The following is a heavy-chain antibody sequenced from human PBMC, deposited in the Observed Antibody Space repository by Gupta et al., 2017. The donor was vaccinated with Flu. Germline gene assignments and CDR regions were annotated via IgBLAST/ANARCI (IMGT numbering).Heavy chain of an antibody. J-gene: IGHJ6*02. D-gene: IGHD2-2*01. CDR2: IFSNDEK. CDR3: ARYIVVVPAATTVSDYYYYGMDV. CDR1: GFSLSNARMG. Sequence: QVTLKESGPVLVKPTETLTLTCTVSGFSLSNARMGVSWIRQPPGKALEWLAHIFSNDEKSYSTSLKSRLTISKDTSKSQVVLTMTNMDPVDTATYYCARYIVVVPAATTVSDYYYYGMDVWGQGTTVTVSS. V-gene: IGHV2-26*01.